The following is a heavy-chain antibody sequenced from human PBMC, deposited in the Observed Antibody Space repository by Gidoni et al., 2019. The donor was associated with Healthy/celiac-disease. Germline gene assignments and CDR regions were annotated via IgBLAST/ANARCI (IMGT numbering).Heavy chain of an antibody. CDR2: IYPGDSDT. Sequence: EVQLVQSGAEVKKPGESRKISCKGSGYSFTSYWIGWVRQMPGKGLEWMGIIYPGDSDTRYSPSFQGQVTISADKSISTAYLQWSSLKASDTAMYYCARRFTGSGSYYSFDYWGQGTLVTVSS. D-gene: IGHD3-10*01. J-gene: IGHJ4*02. CDR3: ARRFTGSGSYYSFDY. CDR1: GYSFTSYW. V-gene: IGHV5-51*03.